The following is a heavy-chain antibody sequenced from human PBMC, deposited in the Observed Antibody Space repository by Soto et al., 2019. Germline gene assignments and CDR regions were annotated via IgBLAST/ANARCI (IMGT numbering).Heavy chain of an antibody. D-gene: IGHD1-26*01. CDR1: GFTFSSYA. CDR3: ARERGQRIVGATIQSKSRSDAFDI. V-gene: IGHV3-30-3*01. J-gene: IGHJ3*02. Sequence: QVQLVESGGGVVQPGRSLRLSCAASGFTFSSYAMHWVRQAPGKGLEWVAVISYDGSNKYYADSVKGRFTISRDNSKNTLYLQMNSLRAEDTAVYYCARERGQRIVGATIQSKSRSDAFDIWGQGTMVTVSS. CDR2: ISYDGSNK.